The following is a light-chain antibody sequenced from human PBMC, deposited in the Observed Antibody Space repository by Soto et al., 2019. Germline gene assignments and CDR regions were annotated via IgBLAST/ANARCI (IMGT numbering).Light chain of an antibody. CDR1: SSNIGAGYD. V-gene: IGLV1-40*01. CDR2: GNS. J-gene: IGLJ1*01. Sequence: QAVVTQPHSVSGAPGQRVTISCTGSSSNIGAGYDVHWYQQLPGTAPKLLIYGNSNRPSGVPDRFSGSKSGTSASLAITGLQAEDEADYYCQSYDSSLSGSYVFGTGTKLTVL. CDR3: QSYDSSLSGSYV.